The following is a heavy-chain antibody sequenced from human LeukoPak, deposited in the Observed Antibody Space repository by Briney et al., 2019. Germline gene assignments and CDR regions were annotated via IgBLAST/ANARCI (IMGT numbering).Heavy chain of an antibody. V-gene: IGHV3-21*01. Sequence: GGSLRLSCAASGFTFSSYSMNWVRQAPGKGLEWVSSISSSSRYIYYADSVKGRFTISRDNAKNSLYLQVNSLRAEDTAVYYCARGGSDILTQHDYWGQGTLVTVSS. CDR3: ARGGSDILTQHDY. J-gene: IGHJ4*02. D-gene: IGHD3-9*01. CDR2: ISSSSRYI. CDR1: GFTFSSYS.